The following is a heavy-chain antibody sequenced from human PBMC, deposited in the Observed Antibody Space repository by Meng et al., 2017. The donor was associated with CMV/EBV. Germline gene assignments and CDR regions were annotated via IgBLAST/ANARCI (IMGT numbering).Heavy chain of an antibody. D-gene: IGHD2-2*01. CDR3: ARVGRTSCYDY. Sequence: QAQLQESRPGLVKPSQTLSLTCTVSGGSISSGDYYWSWIRQPPGKGLEWIGYIYYSGSTYYNPSLKSRVTISVDTSKDQFSLKLSSVTAADTAVYYCARVGRTSCYDYWGQGTLVTVSS. CDR1: GGSISSGDYY. CDR2: IYYSGST. V-gene: IGHV4-30-4*08. J-gene: IGHJ4*02.